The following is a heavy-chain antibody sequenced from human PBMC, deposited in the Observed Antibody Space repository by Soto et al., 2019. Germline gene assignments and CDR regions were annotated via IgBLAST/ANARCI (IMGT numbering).Heavy chain of an antibody. CDR2: INHSGST. V-gene: IGHV4-34*01. CDR1: GGSFSGYY. J-gene: IGHJ5*02. D-gene: IGHD3-22*01. Sequence: QVQLQQWGAGLLKPSETLSLTCAVYGGSFSGYYWSWIRQPPGKGLEWIGEINHSGSTNYNPSLKSRVNISVDTSKNQCSLKLSSVTAADTAVYYCARGFSSSVPNNWFDPWGQGTLVTVSS. CDR3: ARGFSSSVPNNWFDP.